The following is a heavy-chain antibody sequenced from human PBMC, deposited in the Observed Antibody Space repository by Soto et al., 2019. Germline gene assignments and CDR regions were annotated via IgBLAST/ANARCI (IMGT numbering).Heavy chain of an antibody. CDR2: IKQDGSEK. Sequence: GGSLRLSCAASGFTFSSYWMSWVRQAPGKGLEWVANIKQDGSEKYYVDSVKGRFTISRDNAKNSLYLQMNSLRAEDTAVYYCARRLGVPTRPWGYYYYYMDVWGKGTTVTVSS. CDR1: GFTFSSYW. CDR3: ARRLGVPTRPWGYYYYYMDV. J-gene: IGHJ6*03. D-gene: IGHD2-8*01. V-gene: IGHV3-7*01.